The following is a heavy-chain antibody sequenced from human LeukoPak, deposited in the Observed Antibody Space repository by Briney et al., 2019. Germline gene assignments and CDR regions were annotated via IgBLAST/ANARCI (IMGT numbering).Heavy chain of an antibody. D-gene: IGHD2-2*01. Sequence: TGGSLRLSCAASGFTFKNYPMIWVRQAPEKGLEWVSGIDRSGTDPYYADPVKGRFTISRDNSKNTLYLQMNSLRAEDTAVYYCAKDRAMPYFDYWGQGTLVTVSS. CDR2: IDRSGTDP. CDR1: GFTFKNYP. V-gene: IGHV3-23*01. J-gene: IGHJ4*02. CDR3: AKDRAMPYFDY.